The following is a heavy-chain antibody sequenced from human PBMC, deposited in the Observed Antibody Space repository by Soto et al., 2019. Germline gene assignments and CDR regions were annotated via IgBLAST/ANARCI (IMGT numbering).Heavy chain of an antibody. CDR3: TTGDTSKGRYF. CDR2: IKSRADGGTA. V-gene: IGHV3-15*01. CDR1: GFTFSDAW. J-gene: IGHJ4*02. D-gene: IGHD3-16*02. Sequence: GGSLRLSCAGSGFTFSDAWLTWIRQAPGRGLEWVGRIKSRADGGTADYAAAVNGRFTFSRHDSENTMYLQMNSLKTEDTAFYYCTTGDTSKGRYFWCQGALVPVSS.